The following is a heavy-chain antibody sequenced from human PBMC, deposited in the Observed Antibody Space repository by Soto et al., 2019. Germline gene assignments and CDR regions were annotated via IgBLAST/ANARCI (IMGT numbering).Heavy chain of an antibody. V-gene: IGHV3-23*01. CDR1: GFTFSNSA. CDR2: INGGGDKT. D-gene: IGHD4-17*01. J-gene: IGHJ4*02. CDR3: AKGAYGVILFDY. Sequence: PGGSLRLSCAASGFTFSNSAMSWVRQVPGKGLEWVSFINGGGDKTYYADSVKGRFTISRDNSKHTLYLQMNSLRVEDTSIYFCAKGAYGVILFDYWGQGTLVTSPQ.